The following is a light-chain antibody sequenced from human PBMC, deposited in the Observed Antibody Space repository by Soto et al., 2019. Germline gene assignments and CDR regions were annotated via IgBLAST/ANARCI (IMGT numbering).Light chain of an antibody. J-gene: IGKJ1*01. V-gene: IGKV2-30*02. Sequence: DVVLTQSPLSLPVTLGQRASISCRSSQSLVHSNGVTFLSWFQQRTGQSPRSLIYLVSNRDSGVPDRLSGSGSGTDLKLKISRVEAEDVGLYYCMKGTHGPYTCGQGTKVDIK. CDR2: LVS. CDR3: MKGTHGPYT. CDR1: QSLVHSNGVTF.